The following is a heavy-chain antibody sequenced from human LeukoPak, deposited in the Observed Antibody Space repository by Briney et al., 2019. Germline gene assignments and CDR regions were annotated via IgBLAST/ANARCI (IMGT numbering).Heavy chain of an antibody. J-gene: IGHJ3*02. CDR2: ISSSSSSYI. CDR3: ARLCIVGTKSAFDI. V-gene: IGHV3-21*01. D-gene: IGHD1-26*01. CDR1: GFTFSSYG. Sequence: GGSLRLSCAASGFTFSSYGMNWVRQAPGKGLEWVSFISSSSSSYINYADSVKGRFTISRYNAKKSLYLQMNSLRAEDTAVYYCARLCIVGTKSAFDIWGQGTMVTVSS.